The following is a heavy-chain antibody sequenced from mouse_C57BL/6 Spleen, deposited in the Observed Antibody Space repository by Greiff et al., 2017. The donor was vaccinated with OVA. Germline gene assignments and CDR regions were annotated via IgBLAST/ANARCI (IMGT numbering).Heavy chain of an antibody. J-gene: IGHJ3*01. CDR2: IDPSDSYT. V-gene: IGHV1-69*01. Sequence: QVQLQQSGAELVMPGASVKLSCKASGYTFTSYWMHWVKQRPGQGLEWIGEIDPSDSYTNYNQKFKGKSTLTVDKSSSTAYMQLSSLTSEDSAVYYCARGGGDSFAYWGQGTLVTVSA. CDR3: ARGGGDSFAY. CDR1: GYTFTSYW. D-gene: IGHD1-1*02.